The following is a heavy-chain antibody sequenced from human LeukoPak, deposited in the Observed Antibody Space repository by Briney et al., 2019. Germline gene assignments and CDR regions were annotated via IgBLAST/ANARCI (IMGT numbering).Heavy chain of an antibody. J-gene: IGHJ4*02. CDR3: ARVTGYMVEDYFDY. CDR2: IYYSGST. V-gene: IGHV4-59*01. D-gene: IGHD6-13*01. CDR1: GGSINSYY. Sequence: PSETLSLTCTASGGSINSYYWSWIRQPPGKGLEWIGYIYYSGSTNYNPSLKSRVTISVDTSKNQFSLRLSSVTAADTALYYCARVTGYMVEDYFDYWGQGTLVTVSS.